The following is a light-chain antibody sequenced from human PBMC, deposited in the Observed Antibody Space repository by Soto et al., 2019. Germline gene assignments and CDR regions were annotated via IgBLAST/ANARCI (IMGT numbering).Light chain of an antibody. J-gene: IGKJ3*01. Sequence: DIQMTQSPSTLYASVGDRVTITCRASQSISSWLAWYQQKPGKAPKLLIYDASSLESGVPSRFSGSGAGTEFTLTISSLQPDDFATYYCQQDNSYSTFGPGTKVDIK. CDR3: QQDNSYST. V-gene: IGKV1-5*01. CDR1: QSISSW. CDR2: DAS.